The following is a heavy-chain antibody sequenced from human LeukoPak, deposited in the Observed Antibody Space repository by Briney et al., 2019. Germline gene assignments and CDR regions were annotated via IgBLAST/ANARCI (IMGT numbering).Heavy chain of an antibody. Sequence: PGGSLRLSCAASGFTFSGSAMHWVRQASGKGLEWVGRIRSKANSYATAYAASVKGRFTISRDDSKNTAYLQMNSLKTEDTAVYYCTSWALGYCSGGSCDYWGQGTLVTVSS. CDR1: GFTFSGSA. CDR2: IRSKANSYAT. J-gene: IGHJ4*02. D-gene: IGHD2-15*01. CDR3: TSWALGYCSGGSCDY. V-gene: IGHV3-73*01.